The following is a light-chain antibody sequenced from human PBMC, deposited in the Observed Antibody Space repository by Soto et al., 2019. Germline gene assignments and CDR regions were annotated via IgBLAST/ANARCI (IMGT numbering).Light chain of an antibody. V-gene: IGLV2-8*01. Sequence: QSALTQPPSASGSPGQSVTISCTGTSSDVGGYNYVSWYQQHPGKAPKLMIYEVSKRPSGVPDRFPGSKSGNTASLTVSGLQAEDEADYYCCSYAGSNNFPYVFGTGTKVTVL. CDR3: CSYAGSNNFPYV. J-gene: IGLJ1*01. CDR2: EVS. CDR1: SSDVGGYNY.